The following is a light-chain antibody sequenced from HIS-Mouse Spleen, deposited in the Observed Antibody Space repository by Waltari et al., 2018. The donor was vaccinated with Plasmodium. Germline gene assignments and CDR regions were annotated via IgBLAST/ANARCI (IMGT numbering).Light chain of an antibody. CDR3: YSTDSSGNHRV. Sequence: SYELTQPPSVSVSPGQTARITCSGDASPKTYAYWYQQKSGQAPVLVIYEDSKRPAGIPERVCGASSGTMATVTISGAQVEDEADYYCYSTDSSGNHRVFGGGTKLTVL. CDR1: ASPKTY. CDR2: EDS. V-gene: IGLV3-10*01. J-gene: IGLJ3*02.